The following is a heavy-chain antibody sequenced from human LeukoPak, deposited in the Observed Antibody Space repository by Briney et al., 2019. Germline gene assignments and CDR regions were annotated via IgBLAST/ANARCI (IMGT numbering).Heavy chain of an antibody. CDR2: IYYSGGT. CDR1: GGSISSYY. V-gene: IGHV4-59*01. J-gene: IGHJ5*02. D-gene: IGHD6-13*01. CDR3: AASPQHPPGQQLVPWFDP. Sequence: PSETLSLTCTVSGGSISSYYWSWIRQPPGKGLEWMGYIYYSGGTNYNPSLKSRVTISIDTSKNQFSLKLTSVTAADTTVYYCAASPQHPPGQQLVPWFDPWGQGTLVTVSS.